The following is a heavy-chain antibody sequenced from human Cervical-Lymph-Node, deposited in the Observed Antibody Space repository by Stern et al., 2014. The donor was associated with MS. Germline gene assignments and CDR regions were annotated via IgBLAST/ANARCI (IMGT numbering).Heavy chain of an antibody. CDR1: GDTFASYP. Sequence: VQLFESVAEVMQPVSSVKVSCKASGDTFASYPIHLLLQAPGQGPVLMVIFNPTVCRTTSPQPFQGIVTMTRHTSPRTFYMDLRSLRAEDTAMYFCANPLPYDNWGQGTRVTVSS. CDR2: FNPTVCRT. J-gene: IGHJ1*01. D-gene: IGHD5-12*01. CDR3: ANPLPYDN. V-gene: IGHV1-46*03.